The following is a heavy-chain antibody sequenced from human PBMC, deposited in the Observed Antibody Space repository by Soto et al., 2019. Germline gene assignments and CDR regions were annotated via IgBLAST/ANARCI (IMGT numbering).Heavy chain of an antibody. D-gene: IGHD4-4*01. CDR3: ARRSTVTTHFDY. V-gene: IGHV4-30-4*01. CDR2: IYYSGST. J-gene: IGHJ4*02. CDR1: GGSISSGDYY. Sequence: QVQLQESGPGLVKPSQTLSLTCTVSGGSISSGDYYWSWIRQPPGKGLELIGYIYYSGSTYYNPSLKSRVTISVNTSKNQFSLELSSVTGADTAVYYCARRSTVTTHFDYWGQGTLVTVSS.